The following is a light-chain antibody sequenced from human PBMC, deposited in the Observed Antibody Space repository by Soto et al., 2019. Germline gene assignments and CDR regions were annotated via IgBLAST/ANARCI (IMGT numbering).Light chain of an antibody. CDR3: QQDNSYPYT. J-gene: IGKJ2*01. Sequence: DIQMTQSPSTLSASVGDIVTIACRASEIIKSWLDWYQQQPGKAPKLLIYNASSLQSGVPSRFSGSGSGTEFTLTISSLQADDFATYYCQQDNSYPYTFGQGTRLEIK. V-gene: IGKV1-5*03. CDR1: EIIKSW. CDR2: NAS.